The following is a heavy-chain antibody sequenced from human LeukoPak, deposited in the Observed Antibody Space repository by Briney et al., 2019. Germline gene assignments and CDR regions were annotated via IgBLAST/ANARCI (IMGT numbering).Heavy chain of an antibody. Sequence: ASVKVSCKASGYTFTGYYMHWVRQAPGQGLEWMGWINPNSGGTNYAQKFQGRVTMARDTSISTAYMELSRLRSDDTAVYYCARAVIRGATTYYFDYWGQGTLVTVSS. V-gene: IGHV1-2*02. D-gene: IGHD1-26*01. J-gene: IGHJ4*02. CDR2: INPNSGGT. CDR1: GYTFTGYY. CDR3: ARAVIRGATTYYFDY.